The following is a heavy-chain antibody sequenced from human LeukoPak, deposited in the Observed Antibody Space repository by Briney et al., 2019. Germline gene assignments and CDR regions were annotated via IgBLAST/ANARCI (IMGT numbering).Heavy chain of an antibody. D-gene: IGHD4-23*01. V-gene: IGHV1-46*03. J-gene: IGHJ4*02. Sequence: ASVKVSCKASGYTFTSYYMHWVRQAPGQGLEWMGIINPSGGSTSYAQKFQGWVTMTRDTSISTAYMELSRLRSDDTAVYYCVRAYGGNSFFDYWGQGTLVTVSS. CDR2: INPSGGST. CDR1: GYTFTSYY. CDR3: VRAYGGNSFFDY.